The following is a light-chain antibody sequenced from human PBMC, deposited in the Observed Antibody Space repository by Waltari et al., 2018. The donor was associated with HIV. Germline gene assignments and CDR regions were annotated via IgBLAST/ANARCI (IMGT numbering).Light chain of an antibody. Sequence: SYELTQPPSVSVSPGQTASITCSGDKLGDKYACWYQQKPGHSPVLVIYQDSKRPSGIPERFSGSNSGNTATLTISGTQAMDEADYYCQAWDSSTAEVFGGGTKLTVL. CDR1: KLGDKY. CDR2: QDS. J-gene: IGLJ2*01. V-gene: IGLV3-1*01. CDR3: QAWDSSTAEV.